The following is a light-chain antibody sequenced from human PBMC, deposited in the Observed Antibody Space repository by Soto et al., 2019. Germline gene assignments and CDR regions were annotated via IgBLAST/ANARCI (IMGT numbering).Light chain of an antibody. V-gene: IGKV4-1*01. CDR1: QSVLYSSNNKNY. J-gene: IGKJ4*01. CDR3: QQYYSTPVLT. CDR2: WAS. Sequence: DIVMTQSPDSLAVSLGERATINCKSSQSVLYSSNNKNYLAWYQQKPGQPPKLLIYWASTRESGVPDRFSGSGSGTDFTLPISSLQAEDVAVYYCQQYYSTPVLTFGGGTKVEIK.